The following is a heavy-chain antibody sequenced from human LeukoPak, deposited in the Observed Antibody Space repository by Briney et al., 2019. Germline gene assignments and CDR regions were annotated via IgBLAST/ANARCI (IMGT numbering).Heavy chain of an antibody. CDR1: GYTFTGYY. D-gene: IGHD3-10*01. J-gene: IGHJ4*02. V-gene: IGHV1-2*06. CDR3: ASEYYYGSGSYYFDY. CDR2: INPNSGGT. Sequence: ASVKVSCKASGYTFTGYYMHWVRQAPGQGLEWMGRINPNSGGTNYAQKFQGRVTMTRDTSISTAYVELSRLRSDDTAVYYCASEYYYGSGSYYFDYWGQGTLVTVSS.